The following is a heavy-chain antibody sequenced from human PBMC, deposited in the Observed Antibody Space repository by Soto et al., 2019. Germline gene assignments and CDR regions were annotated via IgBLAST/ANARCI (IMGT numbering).Heavy chain of an antibody. J-gene: IGHJ6*02. CDR2: MNPNSGKI. CDR3: ARGYYYGSGRPTPGGMDV. V-gene: IGHV1-8*01. Sequence: GASVKVSCKASGYTFTNYDINWVRQATGQGHEYMGWMNPNSGKIGYAQKLQGRVTMTTDTSTSTAYMELRSLRSDDTAVYYCARGYYYGSGRPTPGGMDVWGQGTTVTVSS. CDR1: GYTFTNYD. D-gene: IGHD3-10*01.